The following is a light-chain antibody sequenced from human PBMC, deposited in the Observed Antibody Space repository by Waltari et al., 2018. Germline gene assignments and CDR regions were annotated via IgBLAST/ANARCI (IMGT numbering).Light chain of an antibody. Sequence: DLQMTQSPSSLSASVGDRVPISCRASKNIRSYLSWYQQKPGIAPKLVIHAASTLQSGVPSRFSGSGSGPNFTLTITSLQAEDFATYFCQASYTTPYSFGQGTILEIK. J-gene: IGKJ2*03. CDR1: KNIRSY. V-gene: IGKV1-39*01. CDR2: AAS. CDR3: QASYTTPYS.